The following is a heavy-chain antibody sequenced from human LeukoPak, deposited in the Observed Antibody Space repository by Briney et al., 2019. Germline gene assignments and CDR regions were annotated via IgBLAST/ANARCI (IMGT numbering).Heavy chain of an antibody. CDR2: IQENGNAK. CDR1: GFTFSAYW. D-gene: IGHD1-7*01. Sequence: GGSLRLSCAASGFTFSAYWMTWVRQAPGKGLEWVANIQENGNAKYYVDSVKGRFTISRDNAKNSLYLQMNSLRAEDTAVYYCIRDDGNYGIDYWGQGTLVTVSS. CDR3: IRDDGNYGIDY. V-gene: IGHV3-7*01. J-gene: IGHJ4*02.